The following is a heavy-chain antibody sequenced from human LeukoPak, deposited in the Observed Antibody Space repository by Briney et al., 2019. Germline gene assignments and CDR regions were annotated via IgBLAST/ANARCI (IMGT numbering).Heavy chain of an antibody. CDR1: GFTFSTYG. CDR2: IWYDGSNK. V-gene: IGHV3-33*01. CDR3: AREKQKYSSGWYCLDY. Sequence: PGGSLRLSCAASGFTFSTYGLHWVRQAQGKGLEWVALIWYDGSNKYYADSVKGRFTISRDNSKNTLYLQMNSLRAEDTAVYYCAREKQKYSSGWYCLDYWGQGTLVTVSS. D-gene: IGHD6-19*01. J-gene: IGHJ4*02.